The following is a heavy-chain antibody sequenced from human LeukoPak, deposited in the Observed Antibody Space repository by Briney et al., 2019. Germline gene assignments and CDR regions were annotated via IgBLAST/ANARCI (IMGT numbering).Heavy chain of an antibody. CDR3: TTDFWSGYFYFDY. V-gene: IGHV3-49*03. J-gene: IGHJ4*02. Sequence: GGSLRLSCTASGFTFGDYAMSWFRQAPGKGLEWVGFIRSKAYGGTTEYAASVKGRFTISRDDSKSIAYLQMNSLKTEDTAVYYCTTDFWSGYFYFDYWGQGTLVTVSS. CDR1: GFTFGDYA. CDR2: IRSKAYGGTT. D-gene: IGHD3-3*01.